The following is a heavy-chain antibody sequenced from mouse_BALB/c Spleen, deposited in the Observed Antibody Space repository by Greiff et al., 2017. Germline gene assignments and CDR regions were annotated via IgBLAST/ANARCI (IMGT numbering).Heavy chain of an antibody. Sequence: VQLKQSGAELVKPGASVKLSCTASGFNIKDTYMHWVKQRPEQGLEWIGRIDPANGNTKYDPKFQGKATITADTSSNTAYLQLSSLTSEDTAVYYCAMYYGYDGGARGYWGQGTSVTVSS. CDR3: AMYYGYDGGARGY. D-gene: IGHD2-2*01. J-gene: IGHJ4*01. CDR2: IDPANGNT. V-gene: IGHV14-3*02. CDR1: GFNIKDTY.